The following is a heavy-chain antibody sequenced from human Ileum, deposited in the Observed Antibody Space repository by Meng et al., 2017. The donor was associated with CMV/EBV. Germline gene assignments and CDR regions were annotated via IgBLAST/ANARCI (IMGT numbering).Heavy chain of an antibody. Sequence: YGISWVRQAPGQGLEWMGWISAYNGNTNYAQKLQGRVTMTTDTSTSTAYMELRSLRSDDTAVYYCARDAGPYYDILTGLPQAWRFDPWGQGTLVTVSS. J-gene: IGHJ5*02. CDR1: YG. D-gene: IGHD3-9*01. CDR2: ISAYNGNT. V-gene: IGHV1-18*01. CDR3: ARDAGPYYDILTGLPQAWRFDP.